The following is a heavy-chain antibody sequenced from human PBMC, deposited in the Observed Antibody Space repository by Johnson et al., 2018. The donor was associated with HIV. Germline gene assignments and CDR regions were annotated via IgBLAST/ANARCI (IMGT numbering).Heavy chain of an antibody. V-gene: IGHV3-9*01. CDR1: GFTFDDYA. J-gene: IGHJ3*02. CDR2: ISWNSGSI. CDR3: ARDNPSRMAAAFDI. D-gene: IGHD2-8*01. Sequence: LVESGGGLVQPGRSLRLSCAASGFTFDDYAMHWVRQAPGKGLEWVSGISWNSGSIGYADSVKGRFTISRDNAKNSLYMQMNSLRAEDTAVYYCARDNPSRMAAAFDIWGQGTMVTVSS.